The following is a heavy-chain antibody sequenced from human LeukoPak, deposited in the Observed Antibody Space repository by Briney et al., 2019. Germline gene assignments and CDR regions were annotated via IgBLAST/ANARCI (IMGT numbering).Heavy chain of an antibody. CDR2: LYHSGNS. J-gene: IGHJ4*02. Sequence: SETLSLTCTVSGYSISSGYYWGWIRQPPGKGLEWIGSLYHSGNSYYNPSITSRATISVDTSKNHSSMKLSCVTAADTAVYYCARAETYSSDWYDPFFDYWGQGTLITVSS. D-gene: IGHD6-19*01. V-gene: IGHV4-38-2*02. CDR1: GYSISSGYY. CDR3: ARAETYSSDWYDPFFDY.